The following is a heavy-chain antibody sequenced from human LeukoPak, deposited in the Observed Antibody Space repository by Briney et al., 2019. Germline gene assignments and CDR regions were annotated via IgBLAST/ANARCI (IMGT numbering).Heavy chain of an antibody. Sequence: ASVKVSCKASGYTFTSYYMHWVRQAPGQGLEWMGIINPSGGSTSYAQKFQGRVTMTRDTSTSTAYMELSSLRSEDTAVYYCARRMENCSGGSCYPYYFDYWGQGTLVTVSS. V-gene: IGHV1-46*01. D-gene: IGHD2-15*01. CDR2: INPSGGST. CDR3: ARRMENCSGGSCYPYYFDY. J-gene: IGHJ4*02. CDR1: GYTFTSYY.